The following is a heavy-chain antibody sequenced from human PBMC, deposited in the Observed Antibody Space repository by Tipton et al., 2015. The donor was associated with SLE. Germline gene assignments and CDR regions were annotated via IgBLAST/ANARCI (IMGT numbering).Heavy chain of an antibody. CDR3: ARWRYCSSTSCLGGAFDI. J-gene: IGHJ3*02. D-gene: IGHD2-2*01. Sequence: QLVQSGGGLVQPGGSLRLSCAASGFTFSSFEMNWVRQAPGKGLEWVSYISSSGSTIYYADSVRGRFTTSRDNAKNSLYLQMSSLRAEDTAVYYCARWRYCSSTSCLGGAFDIWGQGTKVTVSS. CDR1: GFTFSSFE. CDR2: ISSSGSTI. V-gene: IGHV3-48*03.